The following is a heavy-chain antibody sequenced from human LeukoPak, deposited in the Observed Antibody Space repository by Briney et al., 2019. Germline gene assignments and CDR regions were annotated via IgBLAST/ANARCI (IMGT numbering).Heavy chain of an antibody. CDR3: ARVSLPTCYYHYHLDV. V-gene: IGHV4-59*01. CDR1: GGSISSYY. CDR2: IYYSGST. J-gene: IGHJ6*03. Sequence: SETLPLTCTVSGGSISSYYWSWIRQPPGKGLEWIGYIYYSGSTNYNPSLKSRVTISVDTSKNQFSLNLSSVTAADTALYYCARVSLPTCYYHYHLDVWGKGNTVTVSS.